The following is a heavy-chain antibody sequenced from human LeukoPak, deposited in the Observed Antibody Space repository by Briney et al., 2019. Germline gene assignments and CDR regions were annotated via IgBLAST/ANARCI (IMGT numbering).Heavy chain of an antibody. CDR2: ISAYNGNT. CDR3: ARDQRSRVVTFDY. D-gene: IGHD3-10*01. CDR1: GYTFTSYG. Sequence: GPVKVSCKASGYTFTSYGISWVRQAPGQGLEWMGWISAYNGNTNYAQKLQGRVTMTTDTSTSTAYMELRSLRSDDTAVYYRARDQRSRVVTFDYWGQGTLVTVSS. J-gene: IGHJ4*02. V-gene: IGHV1-18*01.